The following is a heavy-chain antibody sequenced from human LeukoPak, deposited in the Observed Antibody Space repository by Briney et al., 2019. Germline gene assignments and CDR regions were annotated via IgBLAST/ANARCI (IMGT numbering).Heavy chain of an antibody. D-gene: IGHD6-19*01. CDR1: GFTFSSYE. CDR3: ARAPTFSGWFDY. CDR2: ISSSGSTI. V-gene: IGHV3-48*03. J-gene: IGHJ4*02. Sequence: GGSLRLSCAASGFTFSSYEMNWVRQAPGKGLEWVSYISSSGSTIYYADSVKGRFTISRDNAKNSLYLQMNSLRVEDTAVYYCARAPTFSGWFDYWGQGTLVTVSS.